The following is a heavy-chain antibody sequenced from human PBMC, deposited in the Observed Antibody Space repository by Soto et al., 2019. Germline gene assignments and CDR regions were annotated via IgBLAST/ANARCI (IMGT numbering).Heavy chain of an antibody. Sequence: QVQLVESGGGVVQPGRSLRLSCAASGFTFSSYAMHWVRQATGKGLEWVAVISYDGSNKYYADSVKGRFTISRDNSKNTLYLQMNSLRAEDTAVYYCARLVGALSYWGQGTLVTVSS. J-gene: IGHJ4*02. CDR1: GFTFSSYA. V-gene: IGHV3-30-3*01. CDR2: ISYDGSNK. D-gene: IGHD1-26*01. CDR3: ARLVGALSY.